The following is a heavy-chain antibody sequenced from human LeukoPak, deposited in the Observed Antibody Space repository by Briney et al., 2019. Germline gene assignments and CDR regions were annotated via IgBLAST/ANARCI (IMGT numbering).Heavy chain of an antibody. CDR1: GGTFSSYA. CDR3: ARVFAPPWTAMVTWWFDP. Sequence: ASVKVSCKASGGTFSSYAISWVRQAPGQGLEWKGGIIPIFGTANYAQKFQGRVTITVDKSTSTAYMELSSLRSEDTAVYYCARVFAPPWTAMVTWWFDPWGQGTLVTVSS. CDR2: IIPIFGTA. D-gene: IGHD5-18*01. J-gene: IGHJ5*02. V-gene: IGHV1-69*06.